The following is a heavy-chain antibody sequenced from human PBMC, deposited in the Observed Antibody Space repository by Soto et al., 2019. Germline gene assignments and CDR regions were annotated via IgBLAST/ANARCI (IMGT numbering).Heavy chain of an antibody. Sequence: PGESLKISCKSSGYSLATYWITWVRQMPGKGLEWMGRIDPSDSYINYSPSFQGRVTISADKSLNTAYLQWSSLEVSDTAMYYCARLGDCSGGSCFSRYYYHGMDVWGQGTTVTVSS. J-gene: IGHJ6*02. CDR1: GYSLATYW. V-gene: IGHV5-10-1*01. CDR2: IDPSDSYI. D-gene: IGHD2-15*01. CDR3: ARLGDCSGGSCFSRYYYHGMDV.